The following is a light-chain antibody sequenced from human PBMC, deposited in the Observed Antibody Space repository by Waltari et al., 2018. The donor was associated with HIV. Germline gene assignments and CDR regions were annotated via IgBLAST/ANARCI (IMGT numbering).Light chain of an antibody. CDR3: TSHTLTRILL. J-gene: IGLJ3*02. CDR2: GVD. V-gene: IGLV2-14*01. Sequence: QSALTQPAPMSGSPGQSITISCSGSSLAIGPYAFVPWYKHLPNPAPQLLIFGVDRRPPGFTSRFSASKSGDVASLTISGLQAEDEADYYCTSHTLTRILLFGGGTRLTVL. CDR1: SLAIGPYAF.